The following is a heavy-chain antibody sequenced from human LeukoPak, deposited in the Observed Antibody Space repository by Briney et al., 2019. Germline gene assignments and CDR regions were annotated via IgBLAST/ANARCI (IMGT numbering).Heavy chain of an antibody. Sequence: AGGSLRLSCAASGFTFSDYYMSWIRQAPGKGLEWVSYISSSGSTIYYADSVKGRFTISRDNAKNSLYLQMNSLRAEDTAVYYCARERGGYCSSTSCSWFDPWGQGTLVTVSS. CDR1: GFTFSDYY. CDR3: ARERGGYCSSTSCSWFDP. V-gene: IGHV3-11*04. J-gene: IGHJ5*02. CDR2: ISSSGSTI. D-gene: IGHD2-2*01.